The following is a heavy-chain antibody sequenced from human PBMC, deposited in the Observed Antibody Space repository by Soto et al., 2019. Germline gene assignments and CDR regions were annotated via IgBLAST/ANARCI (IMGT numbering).Heavy chain of an antibody. D-gene: IGHD6-19*01. J-gene: IGHJ4*02. CDR1: GFSISTHA. V-gene: IGHV3-23*01. CDR2: FSGRSGDT. CDR3: ARDSSAWPNYFDS. Sequence: GGSLRLSCVASGFSISTHALTWVRQAPGKGLEWVSSFSGRSGDTYYAASVKGRFTISGDSSKNTVILQMNNLRADDTALYYCARDSSAWPNYFDSWGQGIQITVSS.